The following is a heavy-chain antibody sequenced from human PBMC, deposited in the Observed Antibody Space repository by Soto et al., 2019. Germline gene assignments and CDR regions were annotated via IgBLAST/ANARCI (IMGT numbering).Heavy chain of an antibody. D-gene: IGHD3-3*01. Sequence: EVQLLESGGGFVKPGGSLRLSCEGSGFIFSSHAMTWVHQAPGKGLEWVSSVSQSGASVHLPDFLKGRFSSSRDNSKNTVYLELNNLRVDDTAVYYCAKDLPLWSGYSFSENHWGQGTLVTVSS. CDR3: AKDLPLWSGYSFSENH. CDR2: VSQSGASV. J-gene: IGHJ5*02. V-gene: IGHV3-23*01. CDR1: GFIFSSHA.